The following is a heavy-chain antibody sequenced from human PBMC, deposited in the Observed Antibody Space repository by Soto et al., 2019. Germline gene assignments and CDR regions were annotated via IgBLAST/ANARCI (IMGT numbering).Heavy chain of an antibody. D-gene: IGHD3-3*01. CDR3: ARGNFWSGYYTWGNWFDP. J-gene: IGHJ5*02. V-gene: IGHV1-69*13. CDR2: IIPIFGTA. Sequence: SVKVSCKASGGTFSSYAIGWVRQAPGQGLEWMGGIIPIFGTANYAQKFQGRVTITADESTSTAYMELSSLRSEDTAVYYCARGNFWSGYYTWGNWFDPWGQGTLVTVSS. CDR1: GGTFSSYA.